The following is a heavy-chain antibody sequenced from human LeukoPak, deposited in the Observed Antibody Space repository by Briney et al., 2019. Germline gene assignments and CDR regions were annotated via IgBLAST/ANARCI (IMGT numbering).Heavy chain of an antibody. V-gene: IGHV3-48*04. CDR3: ARPQGGPYDSSGYYTWWYFDL. D-gene: IGHD3-22*01. J-gene: IGHJ2*01. Sequence: PGGSLRLSCAASGFTFSSYSMNWVRQAPGKGLEWVSYISSSSSTIYYADSVKGRFTISRDNAKNSLYLQMNSLRAEDTAVYYCARPQGGPYDSSGYYTWWYFDLWGRGTLVTVSS. CDR1: GFTFSSYS. CDR2: ISSSSSTI.